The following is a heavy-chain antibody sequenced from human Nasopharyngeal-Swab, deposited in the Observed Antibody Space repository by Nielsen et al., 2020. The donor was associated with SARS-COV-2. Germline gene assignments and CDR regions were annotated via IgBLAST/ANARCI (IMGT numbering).Heavy chain of an antibody. CDR3: ARAEEGVVVPAAIMGGTYYYYYYMDV. V-gene: IGHV1-8*01. Sequence: ASVKVSCKASGYTFTSYDINWVRQATGQGLEWMGWMNPNSGNTGYAQKFQGRVTMTRNNSISTAYMELSSLRSEDTAVYYCARAEEGVVVPAAIMGGTYYYYYYMDVWGKGTTVTVSS. CDR2: MNPNSGNT. J-gene: IGHJ6*03. CDR1: GYTFTSYD. D-gene: IGHD2-2*02.